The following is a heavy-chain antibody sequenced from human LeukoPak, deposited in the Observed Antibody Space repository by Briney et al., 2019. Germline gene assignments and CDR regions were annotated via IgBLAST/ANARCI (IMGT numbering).Heavy chain of an antibody. D-gene: IGHD3-9*01. CDR2: ISSCGSTI. V-gene: IGHV3-11*01. Sequence: GGSLRLSCAASGFTFSDYFLSWIRQAPGKGLEWVSYISSCGSTIYYADSVRGRFTISRDNAEKFLYLQMGSLRAEDTAVYYCARTGYYDFLTGYWWHFDLWGRGTLVTVSS. J-gene: IGHJ2*01. CDR3: ARTGYYDFLTGYWWHFDL. CDR1: GFTFSDYF.